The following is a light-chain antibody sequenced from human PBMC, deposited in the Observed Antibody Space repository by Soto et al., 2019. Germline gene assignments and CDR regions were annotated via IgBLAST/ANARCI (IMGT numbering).Light chain of an antibody. Sequence: DIQMTQSPSSLSASVGDRVTITCRASQGIRNDLGWYQQKPGKAPKRLIYAASSLKSGVPSRFSGSGSGTDFTLTINSLQPEDFATYYCLQTSNTLLYTFGQGTKVDIK. V-gene: IGKV1-17*01. CDR2: AAS. CDR3: LQTSNTLLYT. CDR1: QGIRND. J-gene: IGKJ2*01.